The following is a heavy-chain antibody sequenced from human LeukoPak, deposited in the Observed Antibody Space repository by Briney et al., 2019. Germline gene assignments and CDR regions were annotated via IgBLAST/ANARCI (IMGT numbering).Heavy chain of an antibody. D-gene: IGHD6-6*01. Sequence: PSETLSLTCTVSGGSVSSGSYYWSWIRQPPGKGLEWIGYIYYSGSTNYNPSLKSRVTISLDTSKNQFSLKLSSVTAADTAVYYCARRKAVRPMDYYFDYWGQGTLVTVSS. CDR1: GGSVSSGSYY. V-gene: IGHV4-61*01. CDR2: IYYSGST. J-gene: IGHJ4*02. CDR3: ARRKAVRPMDYYFDY.